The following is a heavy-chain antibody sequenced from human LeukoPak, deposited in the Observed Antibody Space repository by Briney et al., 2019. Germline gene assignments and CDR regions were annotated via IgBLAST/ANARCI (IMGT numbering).Heavy chain of an antibody. Sequence: GGSLRLSCAASGFTFSSYGMHWVRQAPGKGLEWVAVISYDGSNKYYADSVKGRFTISRDNSKNTLYLQMNSLRAEDTAVYYCAKDRSSSWFYFDYWGQGTLVTVSS. V-gene: IGHV3-30*18. J-gene: IGHJ4*02. CDR1: GFTFSSYG. CDR3: AKDRSSSWFYFDY. CDR2: ISYDGSNK. D-gene: IGHD6-13*01.